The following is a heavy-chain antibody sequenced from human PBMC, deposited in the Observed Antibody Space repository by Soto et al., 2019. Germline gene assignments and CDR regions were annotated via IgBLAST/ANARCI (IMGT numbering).Heavy chain of an antibody. V-gene: IGHV3-74*01. J-gene: IGHJ6*02. CDR3: ARGRVAAGYSYYYGMDV. D-gene: IGHD2-15*01. Sequence: EVQLVESGGGLVQPGGSLRLSCAAYGCTFRNNWMHWVRQAPGKGLVWVSRINTDGSTTSYADSVKGRFTISRDNAKNTLYLQMSSLRAEDTAVYYCARGRVAAGYSYYYGMDVWGQGTTVTVCS. CDR1: GCTFRNNW. CDR2: INTDGSTT.